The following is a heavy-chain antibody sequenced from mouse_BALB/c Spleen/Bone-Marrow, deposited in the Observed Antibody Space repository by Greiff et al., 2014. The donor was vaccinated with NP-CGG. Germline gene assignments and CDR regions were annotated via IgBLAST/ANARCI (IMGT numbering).Heavy chain of an antibody. V-gene: IGHV5-9-1*01. CDR2: ISSGGTYT. D-gene: IGHD2-14*01. J-gene: IGHJ4*01. CDR3: ARIPYYRYDDYYAMDY. CDR1: GFTFSTYA. Sequence: EVKLVESGGGLVKPGGSLKLSCAASGFTFSTYAMSWVRQTPEKRLEWVATISSGGTYTYYPDSVKGRFTISRDNAKNTLYLQMSSLRSEDTAICYCARIPYYRYDDYYAMDYWGRGTSVTVSP.